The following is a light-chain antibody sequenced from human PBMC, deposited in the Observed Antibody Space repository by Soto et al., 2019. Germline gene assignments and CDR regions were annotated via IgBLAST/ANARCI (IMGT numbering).Light chain of an antibody. CDR2: DAS. CDR3: QRYNAFSQT. CDR1: QSLNNW. Sequence: DIQLTQSPSPLSASVGDRVSITCRASQSLNNWMAWFQQKPGKAPKLLIYDASTLQTGVPSRFSGSGSGTEFTLTISSLQPDDFATYYCQRYNAFSQTFGQGTRVEIK. J-gene: IGKJ1*01. V-gene: IGKV1-5*01.